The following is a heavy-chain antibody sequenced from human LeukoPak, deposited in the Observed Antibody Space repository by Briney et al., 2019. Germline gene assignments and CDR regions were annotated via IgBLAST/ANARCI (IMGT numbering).Heavy chain of an antibody. Sequence: GGSLRLSCAASGFTFSSYWMHWVRQAPGKGLVWVSRINSDGYSTSYADSVKGRFTISRDNAKNTLYLQMNNLRAEDTAVYYCASPYSGSYYGFDYWGQGTLVTVSS. CDR2: INSDGYST. CDR1: GFTFSSYW. CDR3: ASPYSGSYYGFDY. J-gene: IGHJ4*02. V-gene: IGHV3-74*01. D-gene: IGHD1-26*01.